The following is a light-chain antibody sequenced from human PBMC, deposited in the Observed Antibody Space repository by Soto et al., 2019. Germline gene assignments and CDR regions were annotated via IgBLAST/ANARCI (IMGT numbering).Light chain of an antibody. Sequence: DIQLPQSPSSLSASVGDRVTITCQASQDITNYLNWYQQRPGKAPKLLIYDASNLEIGVPSRFSGSGSGTDFTVTISSLQSEDFATYYCQQYANLPLTFGPGTKVDIK. CDR2: DAS. CDR3: QQYANLPLT. J-gene: IGKJ3*01. V-gene: IGKV1-33*01. CDR1: QDITNY.